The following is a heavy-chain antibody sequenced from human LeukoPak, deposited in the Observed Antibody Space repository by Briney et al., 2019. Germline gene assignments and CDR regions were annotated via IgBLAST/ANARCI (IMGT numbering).Heavy chain of an antibody. CDR3: AREAVVADYFDY. J-gene: IGHJ4*02. Sequence: SETLSLTCTVSGGSISSSSYYWSWIRQPAGKGLEWIGRIYTSGSTNYNPSLKSRVTMSVDTSKNQFSLKLSSVTAADTAVYYCAREAVVADYFDYWGQGTLVTVSS. CDR1: GGSISSSSYY. V-gene: IGHV4-61*02. CDR2: IYTSGST. D-gene: IGHD2-15*01.